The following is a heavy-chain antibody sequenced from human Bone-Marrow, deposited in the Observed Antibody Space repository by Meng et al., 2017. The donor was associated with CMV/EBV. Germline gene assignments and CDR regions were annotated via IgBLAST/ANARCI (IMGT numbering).Heavy chain of an antibody. CDR3: AKGISYDGDYYYGMDV. CDR2: ISWNSGRI. Sequence: SLKISCAASGFTFDDYAMHWVRQAPGKGLEWVSGISWNSGRIGYADSVEGRFTISRDNAKNSLYLQMNSLRAEDMALYYCAKGISYDGDYYYGMDVWGQGTTVTVYS. D-gene: IGHD5-12*01. J-gene: IGHJ6*02. V-gene: IGHV3-9*03. CDR1: GFTFDDYA.